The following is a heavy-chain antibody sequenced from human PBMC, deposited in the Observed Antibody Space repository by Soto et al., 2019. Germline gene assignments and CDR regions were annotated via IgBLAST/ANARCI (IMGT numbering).Heavy chain of an antibody. Sequence: EVQLVESGGGLVKPGGSLRLSCAASGFTFSSYSMNWVRQAPGKGLEWVSSISSSSSYIYYADSVKGRFTISRDNAKNSLYLQMNRRRAGDTAVYYCARVIAPNWFDPWGQGTLVTVSS. CDR3: ARVIAPNWFDP. J-gene: IGHJ5*02. D-gene: IGHD2-15*01. V-gene: IGHV3-21*01. CDR2: ISSSSSYI. CDR1: GFTFSSYS.